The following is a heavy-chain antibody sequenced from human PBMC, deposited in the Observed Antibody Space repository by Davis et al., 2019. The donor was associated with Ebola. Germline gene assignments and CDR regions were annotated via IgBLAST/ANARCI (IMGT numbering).Heavy chain of an antibody. Sequence: SETLSLTCTVSGGSISSYYWSWIRQPPGKGLEWIGYIYYSGSTNYNPSLKSRVTISVDTSKNQFSLKLSSVTAADTAVYYCARGVSLYYYYGMDVWDQGTTVTVFS. CDR1: GGSISSYY. V-gene: IGHV4-59*12. J-gene: IGHJ6*02. CDR2: IYYSGST. CDR3: ARGVSLYYYYGMDV.